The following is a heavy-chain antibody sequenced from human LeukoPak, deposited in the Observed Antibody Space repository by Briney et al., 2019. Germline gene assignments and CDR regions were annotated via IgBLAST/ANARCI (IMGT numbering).Heavy chain of an antibody. CDR1: GYSISSGYY. CDR3: ARDYGGKFDY. J-gene: IGHJ4*02. V-gene: IGHV4-38-2*02. D-gene: IGHD4/OR15-4a*01. CDR2: IYYGGST. Sequence: SETLSLTCTVSGYSISSGYYWGWIRQPPGKGLEWIGSIYYGGSTDYNPSLKSRVTISVDTSKNQFSLKVNSVTAADTAVYYCARDYGGKFDYWGQGTLVTVSS.